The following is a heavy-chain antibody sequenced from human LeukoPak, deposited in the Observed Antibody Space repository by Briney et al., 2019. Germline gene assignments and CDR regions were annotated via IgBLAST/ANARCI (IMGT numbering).Heavy chain of an antibody. V-gene: IGHV3-30*01. CDR3: ARTHGDFSNGWFYFDY. CDR2: IPYDGDKI. J-gene: IGHJ4*02. D-gene: IGHD6-19*01. Sequence: GRSLRLSCAPSGLSFSSSAMHWVRQAPGKGLEWVAVIPYDGDKIFYADSVKGRFTISRDNSKNTLYLQMNSLRGDDTAVYYCARTHGDFSNGWFYFDYWGQGTLVTVSS. CDR1: GLSFSSSA.